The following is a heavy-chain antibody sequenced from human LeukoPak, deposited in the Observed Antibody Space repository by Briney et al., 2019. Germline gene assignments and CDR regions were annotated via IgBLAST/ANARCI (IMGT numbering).Heavy chain of an antibody. Sequence: PSETLSLTCAVYGGSFSGYYWSWIRQPPGKGLEWVGEINHSGSTNYNPSLKSRVTISVDTSKNQFSLKLSSVTAADTAVYYCARGCRAMVRGVPPRYGMDVWGKGTTVTVSS. CDR1: GGSFSGYY. V-gene: IGHV4-34*01. D-gene: IGHD3-10*01. J-gene: IGHJ6*04. CDR2: INHSGST. CDR3: ARGCRAMVRGVPPRYGMDV.